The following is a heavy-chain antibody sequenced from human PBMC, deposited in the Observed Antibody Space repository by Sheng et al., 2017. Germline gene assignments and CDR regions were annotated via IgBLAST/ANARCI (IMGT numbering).Heavy chain of an antibody. J-gene: IGHJ6*02. Sequence: QITLKESGPTLVKPTQTLTLTCTFSGFSLSTSGVGVGWIRQPPGKALEWLALIYWNDDKRYSPSLKSRLTITKDTSKNQVVLTMTNMDPVDTATYYCAHSVDYYDSSGYYHEGYYYYYGMDVWGQGTTVTV. D-gene: IGHD3-22*01. CDR3: AHSVDYYDSSGYYHEGYYYYYGMDV. CDR2: IYWNDDK. CDR1: GFSLSTSGVG. V-gene: IGHV2-5*01.